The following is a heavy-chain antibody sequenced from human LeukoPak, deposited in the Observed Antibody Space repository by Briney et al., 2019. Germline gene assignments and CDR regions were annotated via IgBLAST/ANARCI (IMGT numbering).Heavy chain of an antibody. CDR2: IYTSGST. J-gene: IGHJ3*02. CDR1: GGSLSSGSYY. Sequence: SETLSLTCTVSGGSLSSGSYYWSWIRQPAGKGLEWIGRIYTSGSTNYNPSLKSRVTISVDTSKNQFSLKLSSVTAADTAVYYCARDSLGVGDYVADAFDIWGQGTMVTVSS. D-gene: IGHD4-17*01. CDR3: ARDSLGVGDYVADAFDI. V-gene: IGHV4-61*02.